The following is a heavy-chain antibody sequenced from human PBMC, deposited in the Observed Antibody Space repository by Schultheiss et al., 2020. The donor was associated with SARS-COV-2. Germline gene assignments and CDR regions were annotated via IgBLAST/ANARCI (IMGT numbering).Heavy chain of an antibody. CDR3: ARVRQESYYYYGMDV. CDR1: GFTFTSSA. D-gene: IGHD3-3*01. J-gene: IGHJ6*02. V-gene: IGHV1-58*01. CDR2: IVVGSGNT. Sequence: SVKVSCKASGFTFTSSAVQWVRQARGQRLEWIGWIVVGSGNTNYAQKFQERVTITRDMSTSTAYMELSSLRSEDTAVYYCARVRQESYYYYGMDVWGQGTTVTVSS.